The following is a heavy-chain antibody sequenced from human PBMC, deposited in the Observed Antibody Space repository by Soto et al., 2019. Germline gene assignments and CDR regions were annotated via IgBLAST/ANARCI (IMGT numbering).Heavy chain of an antibody. CDR1: GXTFSTYS. V-gene: IGHV3-23*01. D-gene: IGHD1-26*01. CDR2: IIGSGGST. CDR3: ALRKTGSYFDY. Sequence: GSLRLACDGSGXTFSTYSMSWVRQAPGKGLEWVSAIIGSGGSTYYTDSVKGRFTISIYNSKNTLYLQMNTMRSEDTALYYCALRKTGSYFDYWGQGSLVTVSS. J-gene: IGHJ4*02.